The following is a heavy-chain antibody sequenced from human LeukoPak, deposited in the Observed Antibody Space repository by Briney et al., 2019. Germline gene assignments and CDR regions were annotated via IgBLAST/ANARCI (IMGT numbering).Heavy chain of an antibody. J-gene: IGHJ3*02. CDR1: GYTFTSYG. Sequence: ASVKVSCKASGYTFTSYGISWVRQAPGQGLEWMGWISAYNGNTNYAQKLQGRVTMTTDTSTSTAYMELRSLRSDDTAVYYCARDPDREWELLQVDAFDIWGQGTMVTVSS. CDR3: ARDPDREWELLQVDAFDI. D-gene: IGHD1-26*01. V-gene: IGHV1-18*01. CDR2: ISAYNGNT.